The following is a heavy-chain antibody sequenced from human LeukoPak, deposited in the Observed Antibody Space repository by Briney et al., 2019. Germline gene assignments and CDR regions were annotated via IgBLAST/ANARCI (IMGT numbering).Heavy chain of an antibody. CDR2: IDPSDSYT. V-gene: IGHV5-10-1*01. CDR3: ARRVGAAADFDY. J-gene: IGHJ4*02. CDR1: GYSFVSYW. D-gene: IGHD6-13*01. Sequence: GESLKISCKGSGYSFVSYWIGWVRQMRGKGLGWMGRIDPSDSYTKYSPSFQGHVTISSDKSISTAYLQWSSLKASDTAMYYCARRVGAAADFDYWGQGTLVTVSS.